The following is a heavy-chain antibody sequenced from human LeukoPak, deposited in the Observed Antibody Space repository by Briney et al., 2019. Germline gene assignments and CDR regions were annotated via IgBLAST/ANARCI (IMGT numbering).Heavy chain of an antibody. Sequence: ASVKVSCKASGGTFISYAISWVRQAPGQGLEWMGGIIPIFGTANYAQKFQGRVTITADESTSTAYMELSSLRSEDTAVYYCARVATVTANAPLRHWGQGTLVTVSS. CDR3: ARVATVTANAPLRH. J-gene: IGHJ1*01. V-gene: IGHV1-69*13. CDR2: IIPIFGTA. D-gene: IGHD4-17*01. CDR1: GGTFISYA.